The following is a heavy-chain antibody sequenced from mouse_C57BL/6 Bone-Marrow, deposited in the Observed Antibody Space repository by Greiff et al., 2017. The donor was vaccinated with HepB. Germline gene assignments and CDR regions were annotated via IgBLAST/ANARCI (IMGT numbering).Heavy chain of an antibody. D-gene: IGHD1-1*01. J-gene: IGHJ1*03. Sequence: EVKLMESGGGLVQSGRSLRLSCATSGFTFSDFYMEWVRQAPGKGLEWITASRNKANDYTTEYSASVKGRFIVSRDTSQSILYLQMNALRAEDTAIYYCARDASYYYGSSSYWYFDVWGTGTTVTVSS. V-gene: IGHV7-1*01. CDR3: ARDASYYYGSSSYWYFDV. CDR1: GFTFSDFY. CDR2: SRNKANDYTT.